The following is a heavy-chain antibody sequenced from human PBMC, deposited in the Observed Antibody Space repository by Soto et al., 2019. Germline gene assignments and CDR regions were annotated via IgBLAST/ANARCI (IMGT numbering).Heavy chain of an antibody. CDR3: AKARLWGGDGYNSYYYNAMDV. J-gene: IGHJ6*01. CDR2: ISWDSGRI. Sequence: EMQLVESGGGLVQPGRSLRLSCAASGFTFDDYAMYWVRQGPGKGLEWASGISWDSGRIGYADSVKGRFTISRDNAKNSLYLQMNSLRPEDTALYYCAKARLWGGDGYNSYYYNAMDVW. V-gene: IGHV3-9*01. D-gene: IGHD3-16*01. CDR1: GFTFDDYA.